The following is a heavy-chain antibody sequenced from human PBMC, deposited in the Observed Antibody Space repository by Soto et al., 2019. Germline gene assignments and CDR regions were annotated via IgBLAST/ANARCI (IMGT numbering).Heavy chain of an antibody. CDR2: IYYDGSA. Sequence: QLQLQESGPGLVKPWETLSLTCTVSGGSISSSSYYWGWIRQPPGKGLEWIGSIYYDGSAYYNPSLKSPVAISVDSSKNQFSLKLTSVTAADTAVYYCARHSGNYHDSSGDLYYWGQGTLVTVSS. V-gene: IGHV4-39*01. D-gene: IGHD3-22*01. CDR1: GGSISSSSYY. J-gene: IGHJ4*02. CDR3: ARHSGNYHDSSGDLYY.